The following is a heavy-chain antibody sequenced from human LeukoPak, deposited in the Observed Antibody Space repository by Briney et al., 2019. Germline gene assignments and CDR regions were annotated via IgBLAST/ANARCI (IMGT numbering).Heavy chain of an antibody. Sequence: ASVMVSCKTSGYTFTGCYMLWVRQAPGQGLEWMGWINPNSGGTNYAQKFQGRVTMTRDTSISTAYTELSRLRSDDTAVYYCARDHSMDLNYGGNSRAYYGMDVWGQGTTVTVSS. CDR2: INPNSGGT. J-gene: IGHJ6*02. CDR3: ARDHSMDLNYGGNSRAYYGMDV. CDR1: GYTFTGCY. V-gene: IGHV1-2*02. D-gene: IGHD4-23*01.